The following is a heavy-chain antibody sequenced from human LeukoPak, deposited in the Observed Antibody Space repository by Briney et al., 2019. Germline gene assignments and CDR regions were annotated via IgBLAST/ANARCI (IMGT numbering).Heavy chain of an antibody. D-gene: IGHD1-26*01. CDR3: AKDMSSGSYYYYYMDV. V-gene: IGHV3-43D*03. J-gene: IGHJ6*03. CDR2: ISWDGGST. CDR1: GFTFDDYA. Sequence: GGSLRLSCAASGFTFDDYAMHWVRQAPGKGLEWVSLISWDGGSTYYADSVKGRFTISRDNSKNSLYLQMNSLRAEDTALYYCAKDMSSGSYYYYYMDVWGKGTMVTVSS.